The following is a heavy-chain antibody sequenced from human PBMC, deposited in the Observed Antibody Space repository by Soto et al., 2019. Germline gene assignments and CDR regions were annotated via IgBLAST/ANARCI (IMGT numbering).Heavy chain of an antibody. D-gene: IGHD2-8*02. CDR1: GDSCANFW. V-gene: IGHV5-51*01. Sequence: ESLKISCQASGDSCANFWIAWVRQMPGEGLEWLGIIYPDDSDTRYSPSFLGQVTISADKSIKTTYLQWSSPKASDTATYFCASSVLVTSTMNYFDLWGQGALVTVSS. CDR2: IYPDDSDT. J-gene: IGHJ4*02. CDR3: ASSVLVTSTMNYFDL.